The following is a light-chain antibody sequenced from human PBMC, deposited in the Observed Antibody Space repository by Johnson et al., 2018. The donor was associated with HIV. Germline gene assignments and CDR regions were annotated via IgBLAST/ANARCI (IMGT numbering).Light chain of an antibody. CDR1: SSNIGNNY. CDR2: DNN. CDR3: GIWGSSLSAYV. V-gene: IGLV1-51*01. J-gene: IGLJ1*01. Sequence: QPVMAQPPSVSAAPGQKVTISCSGSSSNIGNNYVSWYQQVPGTAPKLLIYDNNRRPSGIPDRFSGSKSGTSATLGITGLPTGDEADYYCGIWGSSLSAYVFGTGTKVTVL.